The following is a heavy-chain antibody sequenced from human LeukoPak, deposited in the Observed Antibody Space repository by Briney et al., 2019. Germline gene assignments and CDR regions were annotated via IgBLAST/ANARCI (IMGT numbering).Heavy chain of an antibody. CDR2: MYNSGST. V-gene: IGHV4-59*01. D-gene: IGHD4-17*01. CDR3: ARGIESYGDYGY. CDR1: GGSISGSY. J-gene: IGHJ4*02. Sequence: ETLSHTCTVSGGSISGSYWSWIRQPPGKGLEWIAYMYNSGSTNYNPSLTSRVTISIDTTKNQFSLKLSSLTAADTAIYYCARGIESYGDYGYWGQGILVTVSS.